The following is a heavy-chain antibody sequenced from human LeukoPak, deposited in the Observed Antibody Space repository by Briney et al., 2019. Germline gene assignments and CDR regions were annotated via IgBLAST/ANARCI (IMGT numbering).Heavy chain of an antibody. V-gene: IGHV4-4*07. CDR2: IYTSGST. D-gene: IGHD5-24*01. Sequence: SETLSLTCTVSGGSISSYYWSWIRQPPGKGLEWIGLIYTSGSTNYNPSLKSRITMSVDTSKSQFSLKLSSVTAADTAVYYCVRDNSRDGYNYYFDSWGQGTLVIVSS. CDR3: VRDNSRDGYNYYFDS. CDR1: GGSISSYY. J-gene: IGHJ4*02.